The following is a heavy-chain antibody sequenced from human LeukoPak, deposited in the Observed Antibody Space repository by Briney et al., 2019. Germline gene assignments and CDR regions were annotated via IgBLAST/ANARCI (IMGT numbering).Heavy chain of an antibody. CDR3: ARDLIGWSLDP. J-gene: IGHJ5*02. CDR2: IDNDGWAT. D-gene: IGHD2-2*03. Sequence: PGGSLRLSCAASRFSLSSFEMNWVRQAPGKGLEWIAYIDNDGWATSYYADSVKGRFTITRDDAKSSLYLQMDSLTVEDTAVYYCARDLIGWSLDPWGQGTLVTVSS. V-gene: IGHV3-48*03. CDR1: RFSLSSFE.